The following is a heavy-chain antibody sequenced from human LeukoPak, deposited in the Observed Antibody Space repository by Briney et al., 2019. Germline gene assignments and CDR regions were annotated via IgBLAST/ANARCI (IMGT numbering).Heavy chain of an antibody. Sequence: GASVKVSCKASGYTFTGYYMHWVRQAPGQGLEWMGWINPNSGGTNYAQKFQGRVTTTRDTSISTAYMELSRLKSDDTAVYYCAREDPLYASGADTFDFWGQGTLVTVSS. CDR2: INPNSGGT. D-gene: IGHD3-10*01. CDR3: AREDPLYASGADTFDF. J-gene: IGHJ4*02. V-gene: IGHV1-2*02. CDR1: GYTFTGYY.